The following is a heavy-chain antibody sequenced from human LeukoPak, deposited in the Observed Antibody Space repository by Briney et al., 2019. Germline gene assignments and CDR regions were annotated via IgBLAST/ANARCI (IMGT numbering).Heavy chain of an antibody. D-gene: IGHD6-19*01. J-gene: IGHJ4*02. Sequence: SQTLSLTCAVYGGSFSGYYWSWIRQPPRKRLEWVGETNPSGRTNYNPSLKSRATISVHTSNNQFSLKLSSVTAADRAVYYCASSIGGYSSGWYAGPSVFDYWGQGTLVTLST. CDR2: TNPSGRT. CDR3: ASSIGGYSSGWYAGPSVFDY. V-gene: IGHV4-34*01. CDR1: GGSFSGYY.